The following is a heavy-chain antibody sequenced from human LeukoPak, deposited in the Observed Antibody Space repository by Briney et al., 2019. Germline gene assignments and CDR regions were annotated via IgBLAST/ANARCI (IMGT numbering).Heavy chain of an antibody. CDR2: INPNSGGT. J-gene: IGHJ5*02. CDR3: ARKLLRANWFDP. Sequence: ASVKVSCKASGYTFTGYYMHWVRQAPGQGLEWMGWINPNSGGTNYAQKFQGRVTMTRDTSISTAYMELSRLRSEDTAAYYCARKLLRANWFDPWGQGTLVTVSS. V-gene: IGHV1-2*02. CDR1: GYTFTGYY. D-gene: IGHD3-22*01.